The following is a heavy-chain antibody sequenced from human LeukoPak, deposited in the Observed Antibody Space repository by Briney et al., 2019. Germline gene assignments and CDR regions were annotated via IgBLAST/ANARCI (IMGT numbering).Heavy chain of an antibody. CDR3: ARGYYYDSSADFEY. J-gene: IGHJ4*02. Sequence: ASVKVSCKASGYTFTGYYMHWVRQAPGQGLEWMGWINPNSGGTNYAQKFQGRVTMTRDTSISTAYMELSRLRSDDTAVYYCARGYYYDSSADFEYWGQGTLVTVSS. CDR1: GYTFTGYY. CDR2: INPNSGGT. V-gene: IGHV1-2*02. D-gene: IGHD3-22*01.